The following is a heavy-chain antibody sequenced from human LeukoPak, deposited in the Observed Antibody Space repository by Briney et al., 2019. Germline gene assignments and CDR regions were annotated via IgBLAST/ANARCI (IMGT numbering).Heavy chain of an antibody. CDR1: GFTFSTFW. CDR2: IKGKTAAGAP. V-gene: IGHV3-15*01. D-gene: IGHD3-3*01. Sequence: GGSLRLSCAASGFTFSTFWMHWVRQAPGKGLEWVGRIKGKTAAGAPDYVASVKGRFTISRDDSKNTLFLQTNSLKTEDTAVYYCITEDYDFWSGFYSPNHYFDYWGQGTLVTVSS. J-gene: IGHJ4*02. CDR3: ITEDYDFWSGFYSPNHYFDY.